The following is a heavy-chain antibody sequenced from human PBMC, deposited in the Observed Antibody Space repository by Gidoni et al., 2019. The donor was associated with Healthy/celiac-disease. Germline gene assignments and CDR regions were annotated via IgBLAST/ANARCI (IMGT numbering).Heavy chain of an antibody. CDR3: ARANTAMVISYYGMDV. CDR1: GGSVSSGSYY. J-gene: IGHJ6*02. D-gene: IGHD5-18*01. Sequence: QVQLQESGPGLVKPSETLSLTCTVSGGSVSSGSYYWSWIRQPPGKGLEWIGYIYYSGSTNYNPSLKSRVTISVDTSKNQFSLKLSSVTAADTAVYYCARANTAMVISYYGMDVWGQGTTVTVSS. V-gene: IGHV4-61*01. CDR2: IYYSGST.